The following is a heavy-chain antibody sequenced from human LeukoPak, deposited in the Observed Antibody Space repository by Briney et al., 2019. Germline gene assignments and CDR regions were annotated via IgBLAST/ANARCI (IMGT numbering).Heavy chain of an antibody. D-gene: IGHD2-15*01. CDR2: IYYSGTT. J-gene: IGHJ4*02. CDR3: ARLVPPGGGDCTGSNCHTVYYFDY. CDR1: GGSITSSSSY. Sequence: PSETLSLTCPVSGGSITSSSSYWGWIRQPPGKGLEWIGTIYYSGTTYYNPSLKSRVTISIDAAKNQFSLMLTSVTAADTAVYYCARLVPPGGGDCTGSNCHTVYYFDYWGQGTLVTVSS. V-gene: IGHV4-39*01.